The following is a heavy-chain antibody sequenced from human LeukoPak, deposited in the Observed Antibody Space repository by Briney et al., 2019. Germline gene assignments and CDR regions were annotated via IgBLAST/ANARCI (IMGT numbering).Heavy chain of an antibody. J-gene: IGHJ4*02. V-gene: IGHV3-23*01. CDR2: ISGSGGGT. CDR1: GFTFSSYA. Sequence: GGSLRLSCAASGFTFSSYAMSWVRQAPGKGLEWVSAISGSGGGTYYADSVKGRFTISRDNSKNTLYLQTGSLRAEDMAVYYCARAGYSYGPDPFDYWGQGTLVTVSS. CDR3: ARAGYSYGPDPFDY. D-gene: IGHD5-18*01.